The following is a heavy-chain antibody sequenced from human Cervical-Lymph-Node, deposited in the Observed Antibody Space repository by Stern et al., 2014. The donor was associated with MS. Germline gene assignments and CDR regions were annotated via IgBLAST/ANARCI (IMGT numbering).Heavy chain of an antibody. CDR2: IYYSGSN. Sequence: QVQLVQSGPGLVKPSETLSLTCTVSGGSISSYYWSWIRQPPGKGLEWIGYIYYSGSNNYNPSLKRPVTISVDTSKNQFSLKLSSVTAADTAVYYCARSYYDILTGYPNWFDPWGQGTLVTVSS. V-gene: IGHV4-59*01. J-gene: IGHJ5*02. CDR1: GGSISSYY. D-gene: IGHD3-9*01. CDR3: ARSYYDILTGYPNWFDP.